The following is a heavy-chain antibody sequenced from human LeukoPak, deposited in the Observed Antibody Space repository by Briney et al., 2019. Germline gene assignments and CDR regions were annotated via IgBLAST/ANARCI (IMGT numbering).Heavy chain of an antibody. V-gene: IGHV1-69*04. CDR2: IIPILGIA. CDR1: GGTFSSYA. D-gene: IGHD3-16*01. Sequence: RWASVKVSCKASGGTFSSYAISWVRQAPGQGLEWMGRIIPILGIANYAQKFQGRVTITADKSTSTAYMELSSLRSEATAVYYCARQEVGGGFDYWGQGTLVTVSS. J-gene: IGHJ4*02. CDR3: ARQEVGGGFDY.